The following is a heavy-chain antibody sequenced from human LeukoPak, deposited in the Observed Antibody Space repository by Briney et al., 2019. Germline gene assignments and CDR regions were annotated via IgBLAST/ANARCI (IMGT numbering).Heavy chain of an antibody. CDR3: ARDQRRLSYYDFWSGYTPNYFDY. CDR1: GYTCTSYG. J-gene: IGHJ4*02. V-gene: IGHV1-18*01. D-gene: IGHD3-3*01. CDR2: ISAYNGNT. Sequence: ASVKVSCKASGYTCTSYGISWVRQAPGQGLEWMGWISAYNGNTNYAQKLQGRVTMTTDTSTSTAYMELRSLRSDATAVYYCARDQRRLSYYDFWSGYTPNYFDYCGQGTLVTVCS.